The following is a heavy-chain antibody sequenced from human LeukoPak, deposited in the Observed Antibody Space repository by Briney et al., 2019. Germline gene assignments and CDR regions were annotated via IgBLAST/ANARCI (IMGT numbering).Heavy chain of an antibody. CDR2: ISSNGGST. Sequence: GGSLRLSCAASEFTLTRYAMHWVRQAPGKGLEYVSAISSNGGSTYYANSMKGRFTISRDNSKNTLYLQMGSLRAEDMAVYYCARVSSGSYYYYYMDVWGKGTTVTVSS. CDR1: EFTLTRYA. J-gene: IGHJ6*03. D-gene: IGHD1-26*01. CDR3: ARVSSGSYYYYYMDV. V-gene: IGHV3-64*01.